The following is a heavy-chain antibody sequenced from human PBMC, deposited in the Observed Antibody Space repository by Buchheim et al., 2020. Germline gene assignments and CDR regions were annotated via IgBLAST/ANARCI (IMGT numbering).Heavy chain of an antibody. CDR3: ARGVAARGLDYYGMDV. CDR2: ISSSSSTI. J-gene: IGHJ6*02. Sequence: EVQLVESGGGLVQPGGSLRLSCAASGFTFSSYSMNWVRQAPGKGLEWVSYISSSSSTIYYADSVKGRFTISRDNAKNSLYLQMNSLRAEDTAVYYRARGVAARGLDYYGMDVWGQGTT. V-gene: IGHV3-48*04. CDR1: GFTFSSYS. D-gene: IGHD6-6*01.